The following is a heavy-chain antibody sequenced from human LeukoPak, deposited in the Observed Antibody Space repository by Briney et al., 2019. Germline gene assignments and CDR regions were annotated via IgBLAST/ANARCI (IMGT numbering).Heavy chain of an antibody. CDR3: ARDTITSSRFFDV. V-gene: IGHV3-74*01. Sequence: GGSLRLSCAASGFTLGSYWMHWVRHAPGKGLVWVSRIIRDGSSINYADSVKGRFTISRDDAKNTLYLQMNSLRAEDTAVYYCARDTITSSRFFDVWGRGTLVTVSS. J-gene: IGHJ2*01. D-gene: IGHD3-16*01. CDR1: GFTLGSYW. CDR2: IIRDGSSI.